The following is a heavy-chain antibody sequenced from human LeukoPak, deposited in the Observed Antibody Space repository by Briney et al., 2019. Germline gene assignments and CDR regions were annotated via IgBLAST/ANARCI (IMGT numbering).Heavy chain of an antibody. CDR2: INPNSGGT. V-gene: IGHV1-2*02. CDR3: ARDYYGSGSYYFWFDP. D-gene: IGHD3-10*01. J-gene: IGHJ5*02. Sequence: ASVKVSCKASGYTFTGYYMHWVRQAPGQGLEWMGWINPNSGGTNYAQKFQGRVTMTRDTSISTAYMELSRLRSDDTAVYYCARDYYGSGSYYFWFDPWGQGTLVTVSS. CDR1: GYTFTGYY.